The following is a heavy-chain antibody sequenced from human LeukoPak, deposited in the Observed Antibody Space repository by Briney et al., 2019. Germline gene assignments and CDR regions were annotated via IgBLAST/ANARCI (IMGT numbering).Heavy chain of an antibody. J-gene: IGHJ6*03. Sequence: GGSLRLSCAASGFTFSSYSMNWVRQAPGKGLEGVSSISSSSSYIYYADSVKGRFTISRDNAKNSLYLQMNSLRAEDTAVYYCARDNSGYGDYYYYMDVWGKGTTVTVSS. V-gene: IGHV3-21*01. CDR2: ISSSSSYI. D-gene: IGHD5-12*01. CDR1: GFTFSSYS. CDR3: ARDNSGYGDYYYYMDV.